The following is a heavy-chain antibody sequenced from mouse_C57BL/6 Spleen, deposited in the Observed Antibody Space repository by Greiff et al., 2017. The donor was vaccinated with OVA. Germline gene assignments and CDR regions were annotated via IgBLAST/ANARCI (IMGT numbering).Heavy chain of an antibody. V-gene: IGHV1-55*01. CDR2: IYPGSGST. Sequence: LVESGAELVKPGASVKMSCKASGYTFTSYWITWVKQRPGQGLEWIGDIYPGSGSTNYNEKFKSKATLTVDTSSSTAYMQLSSLTSEDSAVYYCAKRDSYFDYWGQGTTLTVSS. D-gene: IGHD3-3*01. CDR3: AKRDSYFDY. J-gene: IGHJ2*01. CDR1: GYTFTSYW.